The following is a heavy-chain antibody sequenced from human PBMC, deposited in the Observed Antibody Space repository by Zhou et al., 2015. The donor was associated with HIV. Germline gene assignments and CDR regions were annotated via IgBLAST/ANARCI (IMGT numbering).Heavy chain of an antibody. CDR3: ASGYCSSTSCLNNNYFDY. J-gene: IGHJ4*02. D-gene: IGHD2-2*03. CDR2: IIPIFGTA. V-gene: IGHV1-69*01. CDR1: GGTFSSYA. Sequence: QVQLVQSGAEVKKPGSSVKVSCKASGGTFSSYAISWVRQAPGQGLEWMGGIIPIFGTANYAQKFQGRVTITADESTSTAYMELSSLRSEDTAVYYCASGYCSSTSCLNNNYFDYWGQGTLVTVSS.